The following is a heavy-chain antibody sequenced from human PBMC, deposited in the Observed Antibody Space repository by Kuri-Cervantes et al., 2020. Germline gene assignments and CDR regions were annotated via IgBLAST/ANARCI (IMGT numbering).Heavy chain of an antibody. CDR1: GGSVSSGSYY. Sequence: GSLRLSCTVSGGSVSSGSYYWSWIRQPPGKGLEWIGYIYYSGSTNYNPSLKSRVTISVDTSKNQFSLKLSSVTAADTAVYYCARMSSGWYVMRYWGQGTLVTVSS. CDR2: IYYSGST. J-gene: IGHJ4*02. CDR3: ARMSSGWYVMRY. V-gene: IGHV4-61*01. D-gene: IGHD6-19*01.